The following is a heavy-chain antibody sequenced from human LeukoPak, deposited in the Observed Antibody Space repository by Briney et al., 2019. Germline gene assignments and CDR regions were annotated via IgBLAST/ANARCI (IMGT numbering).Heavy chain of an antibody. CDR3: ARVPITARKYYFDY. D-gene: IGHD6-6*01. CDR1: GGSLSSDY. J-gene: IGHJ4*02. Sequence: TSETLSLTCTVSGGSLSSDYWSWIRQPPGKGLEWIGYIYFSGSTNYNPSLKSRVTISVDTSKNQFSLKLSSVTAADTAVYFCARVPITARKYYFDYWGQGALVTVSS. CDR2: IYFSGST. V-gene: IGHV4-59*01.